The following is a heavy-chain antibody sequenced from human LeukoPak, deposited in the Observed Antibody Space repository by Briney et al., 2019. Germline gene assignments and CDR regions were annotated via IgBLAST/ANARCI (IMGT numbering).Heavy chain of an antibody. CDR2: ISSDSNYI. CDR3: ARDSKCPQF. J-gene: IGHJ4*02. V-gene: IGHV3-21*01. D-gene: IGHD5-24*01. CDR1: GFPLSSYS. Sequence: GGSLRLSCAASGFPLSSYSMNWVRQAPGKGLQWVSSISSDSNYIYYTDSVEGRFTISRDNANNSLYLQMNNLRAEDTAVYYCARDSKCPQFWGQGTLVTVSS.